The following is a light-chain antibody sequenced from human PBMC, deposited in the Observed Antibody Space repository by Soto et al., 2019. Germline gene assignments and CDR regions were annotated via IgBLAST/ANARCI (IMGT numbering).Light chain of an antibody. CDR1: SSDVGGHNY. V-gene: IGLV2-11*02. CDR2: DVS. Sequence: QSALTQPRSVSGSPGQSVTISCTGNSSDVGGHNYVSWYQQYTGKAPKLMIYDVSKRPSGVPDRFSGSKSGNTASLTISGLQAEDEADYYCCSYVGSYVFGSGTKLTVL. J-gene: IGLJ1*01. CDR3: CSYVGSYV.